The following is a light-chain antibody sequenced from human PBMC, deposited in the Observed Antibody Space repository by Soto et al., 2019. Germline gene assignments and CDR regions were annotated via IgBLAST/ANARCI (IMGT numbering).Light chain of an antibody. CDR2: GNN. J-gene: IGLJ1*01. Sequence: QSVLTQPPSVSGAPGQRVTISCTGSSSNIGAGYDVHWYQQLPGTAPKLLIYGNNNRPSGVPDRFSGSKSGTSASLAITGLQAEYEADYYCQSYDSSLISYVFGTGTKITVL. V-gene: IGLV1-40*01. CDR1: SSNIGAGYD. CDR3: QSYDSSLISYV.